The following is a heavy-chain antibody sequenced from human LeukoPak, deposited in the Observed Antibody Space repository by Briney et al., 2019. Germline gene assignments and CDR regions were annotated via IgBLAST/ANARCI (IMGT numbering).Heavy chain of an antibody. Sequence: SETLSLTCAVSGGSISSYYWSWIRQPPGKGLEWIGYIHDSGSTNYNPSLNNRVTFSLNTSKNQFFLKLSSVTAADTAVYYCATYIVGAYNWCDPWGQGTLVTVSS. D-gene: IGHD1-26*01. CDR1: GGSISSYY. J-gene: IGHJ5*02. CDR3: ATYIVGAYNWCDP. CDR2: IHDSGST. V-gene: IGHV4-59*01.